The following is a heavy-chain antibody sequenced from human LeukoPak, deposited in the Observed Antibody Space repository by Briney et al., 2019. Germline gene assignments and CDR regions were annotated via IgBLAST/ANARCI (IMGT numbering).Heavy chain of an antibody. J-gene: IGHJ6*02. Sequence: GGSLRLSCAASGFTFSSYGMHWVRQAPGKGLEWVAVIWYDGSNKYYADSVKGRFTISRDNSKNSLYLQMNSLRAEDTALYYCAKDMSPHYYDSSGYPGMDVWGQGTTVTVSS. CDR1: GFTFSSYG. V-gene: IGHV3-33*03. D-gene: IGHD3-22*01. CDR3: AKDMSPHYYDSSGYPGMDV. CDR2: IWYDGSNK.